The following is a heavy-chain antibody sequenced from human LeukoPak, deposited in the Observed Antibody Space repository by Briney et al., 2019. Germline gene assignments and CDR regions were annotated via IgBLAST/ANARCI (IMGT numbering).Heavy chain of an antibody. CDR1: GFTFGSYA. V-gene: IGHV3-21*04. CDR2: ISSSSSYI. J-gene: IGHJ4*02. D-gene: IGHD3-16*02. CDR3: ARDSPYYDYVWGSYRDTYYFDY. Sequence: GRSLRLSCAASGFTFGSYAMHWVRRAPGKGLEWVSSISSSSSYIYYADSVKGRFTISRDNAKNSLYLQVNSLRAEDTAVYYCARDSPYYDYVWGSYRDTYYFDYWGQGTLVTVSS.